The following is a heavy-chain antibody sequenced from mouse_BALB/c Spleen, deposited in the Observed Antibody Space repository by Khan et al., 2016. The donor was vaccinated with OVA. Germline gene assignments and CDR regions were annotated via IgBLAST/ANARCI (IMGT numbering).Heavy chain of an antibody. CDR3: ARGGKWVRRGGGNSDY. Sequence: QVQLQQSGPELVRPGESVKISCKGSGYTFTDYAMHWVKQSHGKSLEWIGVISIYYDNTNYHQKFKGKATMTVDKSSSTAYMELASLTSEESAIDYGARGGKWVRRGGGNSDYWGLGTTLTVSS. J-gene: IGHJ2*01. V-gene: IGHV1S137*01. CDR1: GYTFTDYA. CDR2: ISIYYDNT.